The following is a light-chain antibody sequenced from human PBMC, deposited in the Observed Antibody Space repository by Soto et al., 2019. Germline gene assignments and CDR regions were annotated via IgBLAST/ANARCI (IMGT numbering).Light chain of an antibody. CDR2: GAS. V-gene: IGKV3-11*01. J-gene: IGKJ5*01. CDR3: QQRTDWAMT. CDR1: QSVSSY. Sequence: EVVLTQSPATLSLSPGERATLSCRASQSVSSYLAWYQQRPGQAPRLLIYGASNRATGIPARFSGSGSGTDFTLTISSLEAEDFGVYYCQQRTDWAMTFGQGTRLEIK.